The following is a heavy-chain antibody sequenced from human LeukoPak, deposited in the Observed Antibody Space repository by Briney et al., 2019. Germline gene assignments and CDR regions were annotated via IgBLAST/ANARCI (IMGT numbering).Heavy chain of an antibody. D-gene: IGHD3-9*01. Sequence: PSETLSLTCAVSGGSISTAHWWNWVRQAPGKGLEWVSAISGSGGSTYYADSVKGRFTISRDNSKNTLYLQMNSLRAEDTAVYYCAKLRYYDILTGYVDYWGQGTLVTVSS. CDR2: ISGSGGST. CDR1: GGSISTAH. J-gene: IGHJ4*02. V-gene: IGHV3-23*01. CDR3: AKLRYYDILTGYVDY.